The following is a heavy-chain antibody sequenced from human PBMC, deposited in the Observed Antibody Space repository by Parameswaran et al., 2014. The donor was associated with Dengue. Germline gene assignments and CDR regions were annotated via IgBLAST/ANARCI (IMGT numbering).Heavy chain of an antibody. V-gene: IGHV4-59*01. Sequence: ASETLSLTCTVSGGSISSYYWSWIRQPPGKGLEWIGYIYYSGSTNYNPSLKSRVTISVDTSKNQFSLKLSSVTAADTAVYYCARGRPTGYSAAAFDIWGQGTMVTVSS. CDR3: ARGRPTGYSAAAFDI. CDR2: IYYSGST. CDR1: GGSISSYY. J-gene: IGHJ3*02. D-gene: IGHD5-18*01.